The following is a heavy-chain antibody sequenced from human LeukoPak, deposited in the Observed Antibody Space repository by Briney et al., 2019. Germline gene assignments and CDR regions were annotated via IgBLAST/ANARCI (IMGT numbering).Heavy chain of an antibody. J-gene: IGHJ4*02. Sequence: TGGSLRLSCAASGFTFSNAWMSWVRQAPGKGLEWVGRIKSKTDGGTTDYAAPVKGRFTISRDDSKNTLNLRMNSLKTEDTAVYYCTAEPLGYFDYWGQGALVTVSS. CDR3: TAEPLGYFDY. CDR2: IKSKTDGGTT. V-gene: IGHV3-15*01. CDR1: GFTFSNAW.